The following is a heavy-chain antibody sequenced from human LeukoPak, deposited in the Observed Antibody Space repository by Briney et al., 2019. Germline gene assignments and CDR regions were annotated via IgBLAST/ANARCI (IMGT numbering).Heavy chain of an antibody. Sequence: PSETLSLTCTVSGGSISSYYWSWIRQPPGKGLEWIGSIYYSGSTYYNPSLKSRVTISVDTSKNHFSLKLGSVTAADTAVYYCVRPSSSDYLDAFDIWGQGTMVTVSS. CDR2: IYYSGST. CDR3: VRPSSSDYLDAFDI. V-gene: IGHV4-59*05. CDR1: GGSISSYY. D-gene: IGHD3-22*01. J-gene: IGHJ3*02.